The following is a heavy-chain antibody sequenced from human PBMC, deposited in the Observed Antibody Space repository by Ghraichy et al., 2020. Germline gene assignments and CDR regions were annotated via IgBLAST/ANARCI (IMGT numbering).Heavy chain of an antibody. CDR3: ARGTVTSSWFLVS. CDR2: IIPTGST. Sequence: SQTLSLTCAVYGGSLSGYFWSWIRQPPGKGLEWVGEIIPTGSTNYNPSLKSRVTISVDTSKNQFSLKLTSLTAADTAVYYCARGTVTSSWFLVSWGQGTLVTVSS. CDR1: GGSLSGYF. J-gene: IGHJ5*02. D-gene: IGHD6-13*01. V-gene: IGHV4-34*01.